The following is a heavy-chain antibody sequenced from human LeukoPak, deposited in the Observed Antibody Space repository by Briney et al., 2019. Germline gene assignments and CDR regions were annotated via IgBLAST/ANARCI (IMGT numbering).Heavy chain of an antibody. CDR2: IIPIFVTA. CDR1: GCTFSSYA. D-gene: IGHD5-18*01. Sequence: ASVKVSCKASGCTFSSYAISWVRLAPGQGLEWMGGIIPIFVTANYVQKFQGRVTITADKSTSTAYMELSSLRSEDTAVYYCAREKYSYGWGNFDYWGQGTLVTVSS. J-gene: IGHJ4*02. CDR3: AREKYSYGWGNFDY. V-gene: IGHV1-69*06.